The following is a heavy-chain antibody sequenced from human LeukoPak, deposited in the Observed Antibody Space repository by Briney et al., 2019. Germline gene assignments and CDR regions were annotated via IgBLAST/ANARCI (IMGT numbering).Heavy chain of an antibody. Sequence: GGSLRLSCTASGFTFSDFHMSWIRQAPGKGLEWVSHISGSGYAIHHPGSVKGRFTISRDNADNSLYLQMYSLRAEDTAVYYCARWPSRGGSGSYGHYYYYYGMDVWGQGTTVTVS. CDR3: ARWPSRGGSGSYGHYYYYYGMDV. V-gene: IGHV3-11*04. D-gene: IGHD3-10*01. CDR2: ISGSGYAI. J-gene: IGHJ6*02. CDR1: GFTFSDFH.